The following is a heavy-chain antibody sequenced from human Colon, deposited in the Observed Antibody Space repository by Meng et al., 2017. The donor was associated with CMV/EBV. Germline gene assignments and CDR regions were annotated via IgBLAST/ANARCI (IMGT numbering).Heavy chain of an antibody. Sequence: GESLKISCVPSGFNFNAYAMSWVRPAPGKGLEWVSTISGYGGSTYYADSVKGRFTISRDSSLYLQMNSLRVEDTAVYFCVKGGITAATAYWGQGTLVTVSS. CDR2: ISGYGGST. D-gene: IGHD1-20*01. J-gene: IGHJ4*02. CDR1: GFNFNAYA. V-gene: IGHV3-23*01. CDR3: VKGGITAATAY.